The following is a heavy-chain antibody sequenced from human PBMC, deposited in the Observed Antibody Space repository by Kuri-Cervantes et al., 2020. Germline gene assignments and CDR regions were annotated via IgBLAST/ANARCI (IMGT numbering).Heavy chain of an antibody. J-gene: IGHJ4*02. CDR2: FFHPGNT. Sequence: GSLRLSCAVSGYSISSGYYWGWIRQPPGKGLEWIGSFFHPGNTYYKAALKSRVTISVDTSKNQFSLKLSSVTAADTAVYYCATSLYGDYAEIDYWGQGTLVTVSS. V-gene: IGHV4-38-2*01. CDR3: ATSLYGDYAEIDY. CDR1: GYSISSGYY. D-gene: IGHD4-17*01.